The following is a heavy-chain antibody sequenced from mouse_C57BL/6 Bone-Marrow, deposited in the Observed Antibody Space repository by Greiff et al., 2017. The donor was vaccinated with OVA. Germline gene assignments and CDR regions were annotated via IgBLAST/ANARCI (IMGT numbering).Heavy chain of an antibody. D-gene: IGHD1-1*01. CDR2: IYPGSGST. CDR1: GYTFTSYW. V-gene: IGHV1-55*01. J-gene: IGHJ2*01. Sequence: QVQLQQPGAELVKPGASVKMSCKASGYTFTSYWITWVKQRPGQGLEWIGDIYPGSGSTNYNEKFKSKATLTVDKSSSTAYMQLSSLTSADSAVFYCARTVTSVGNYFDYWGQGTPLTVSA. CDR3: ARTVTSVGNYFDY.